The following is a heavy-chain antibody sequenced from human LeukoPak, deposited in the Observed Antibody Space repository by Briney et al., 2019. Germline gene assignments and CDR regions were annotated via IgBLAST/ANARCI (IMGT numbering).Heavy chain of an antibody. Sequence: GGSLRLSCAASGFTFSSYAMHWVRQAPGKGLEWVAVISYDGSNKYYADSVKGRFTISRDNSKNTLYLQMNSLRAEDTAVYYCASGDYYDSSGYYPFDYWGQGTLVTVSS. CDR2: ISYDGSNK. CDR3: ASGDYYDSSGYYPFDY. V-gene: IGHV3-30*04. J-gene: IGHJ4*02. CDR1: GFTFSSYA. D-gene: IGHD3-22*01.